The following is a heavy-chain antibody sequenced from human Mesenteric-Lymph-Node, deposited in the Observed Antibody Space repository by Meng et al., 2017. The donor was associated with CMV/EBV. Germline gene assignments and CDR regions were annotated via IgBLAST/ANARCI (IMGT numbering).Heavy chain of an antibody. CDR2: INHSGST. CDR3: ARVPGNYDFWSGYYTDYYYYGMDV. V-gene: IGHV4-34*01. Sequence: GSLRLSCAVYGGSFSGYYWSWIRQPPGKGLEWIGEINHSGSTNYNPSLKSRVTISVDTSKNQFSLKLSSVTAADTAVYYCARVPGNYDFWSGYYTDYYYYGMDVWGQGTTVTVSS. CDR1: GGSFSGYY. D-gene: IGHD3-3*01. J-gene: IGHJ6*02.